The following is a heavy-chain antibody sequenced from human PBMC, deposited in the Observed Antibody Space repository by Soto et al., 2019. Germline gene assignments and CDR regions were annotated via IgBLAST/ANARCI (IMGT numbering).Heavy chain of an antibody. D-gene: IGHD3-3*01. CDR2: ISYDGSNK. CDR3: AKEYYDFWSGYYTGPSYYGMDV. Sequence: GGSLRLSCAASGFTFSSYGMHWVRQAPGKGLEWVAVISYDGSNKYYADSVKGRFTISRDNSKNTLYLQMNSLRAEDTAVYYCAKEYYDFWSGYYTGPSYYGMDVWGQGTTVTVSS. J-gene: IGHJ6*02. V-gene: IGHV3-30*18. CDR1: GFTFSSYG.